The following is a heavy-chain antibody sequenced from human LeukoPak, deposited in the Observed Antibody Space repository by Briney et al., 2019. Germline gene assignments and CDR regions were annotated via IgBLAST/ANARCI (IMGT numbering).Heavy chain of an antibody. D-gene: IGHD3-10*01. V-gene: IGHV3-53*05. CDR2: IYSGGST. J-gene: IGHJ4*02. CDR3: ARDIARYGSGSSFDY. CDR1: GFTVSSNY. Sequence: PGGSLRLSCAASGFTVSSNYMSWVCQAPGKGLEWVSVIYSGGSTYYADSVKGRFTISRDNSKNTLYLQMNSLRAEDTAVYYCARDIARYGSGSSFDYWGQGTLVTVSS.